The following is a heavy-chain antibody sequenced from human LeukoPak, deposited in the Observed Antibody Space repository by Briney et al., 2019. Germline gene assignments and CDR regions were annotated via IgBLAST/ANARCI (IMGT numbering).Heavy chain of an antibody. V-gene: IGHV3-33*01. Sequence: PGGSLRLSCAASGFTFSSYGMHWVRQAPGKGLEWVAVIWYDGSNKYYADSVKGRFTISRDNSKNTLYLQMNSLRAEDTAVYYCARERAGLALLSLTFDYWGQGTLVTVSS. J-gene: IGHJ4*02. CDR3: ARERAGLALLSLTFDY. D-gene: IGHD3-9*01. CDR2: IWYDGSNK. CDR1: GFTFSSYG.